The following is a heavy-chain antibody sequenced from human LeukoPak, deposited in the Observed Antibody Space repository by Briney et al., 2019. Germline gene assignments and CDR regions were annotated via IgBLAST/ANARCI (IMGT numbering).Heavy chain of an antibody. CDR1: GGSFSGYY. CDR3: AREAHDGFDY. J-gene: IGHJ4*02. V-gene: IGHV4-34*01. D-gene: IGHD3-16*01. Sequence: SETLSLTCAVYGGSFSGYYWSWIRQPPGKGLEWIGEINHSGSTNYNPSLKSRVTISVDTSKNQFSLKLSSVTAADTAVYYCAREAHDGFDYWGQGTLVTVSS. CDR2: INHSGST.